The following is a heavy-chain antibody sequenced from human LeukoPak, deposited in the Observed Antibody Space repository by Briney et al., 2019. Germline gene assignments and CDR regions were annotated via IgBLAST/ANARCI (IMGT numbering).Heavy chain of an antibody. D-gene: IGHD3-10*01. CDR1: GGSFSGYY. J-gene: IGHJ4*02. CDR2: INHSGST. CDR3: ARVRRIWFGELLYPPYFDY. Sequence: PSETLSLTCAVYGGSFSGYYWSWIRQPPGKGLEWIGEINHSGSTNYNPSLKSRVTISVDTSKNQFSLKLSSVTAADTAVYYCARVRRIWFGELLYPPYFDYWGQGTLVTVSS. V-gene: IGHV4-34*01.